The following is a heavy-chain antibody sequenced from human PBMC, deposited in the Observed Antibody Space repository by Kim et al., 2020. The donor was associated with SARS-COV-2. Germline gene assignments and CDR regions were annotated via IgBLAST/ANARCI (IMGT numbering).Heavy chain of an antibody. Sequence: SETLSLTCAVYGGSFSGYYWSWIRQPPGKGLEWIGEINHSGSTNYNPSLKSRVTISVDTSKNQFSLKLSSVTAADTAVYYCVRGRRGSTSCYLYWGQGTL. CDR3: VRGRRGSTSCYLY. CDR1: GGSFSGYY. CDR2: INHSGST. D-gene: IGHD2-2*01. V-gene: IGHV4-34*01. J-gene: IGHJ4*02.